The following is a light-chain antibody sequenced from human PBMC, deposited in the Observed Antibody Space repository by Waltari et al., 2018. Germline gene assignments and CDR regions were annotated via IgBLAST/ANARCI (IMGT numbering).Light chain of an antibody. CDR3: TSCTTSATWV. CDR2: GVP. J-gene: IGLJ3*02. Sequence: HSALTQPASVSWSPGQSITISCTGTSSDVGTYNYVSWYQHHPGNTTKLVIYGVPNRASGVSNRFSGSKSGNTASLTISGLQAEDEADYHCTSCTTSATWVFGGGTKLTVL. CDR1: SSDVGTYNY. V-gene: IGLV2-14*01.